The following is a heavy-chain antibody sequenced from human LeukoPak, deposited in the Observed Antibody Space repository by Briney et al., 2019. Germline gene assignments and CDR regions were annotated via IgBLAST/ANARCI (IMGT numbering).Heavy chain of an antibody. D-gene: IGHD3-22*01. CDR1: GGSISSSSYF. V-gene: IGHV4-39*07. CDR2: IYYSGST. Sequence: PSETLSLTCTVSGGSISSSSYFWGWIRQPPGKGLEWIGSIYYSGSTYYIPSLKSRVTLSVDTSKNQFSLKLSSVTAADTAVYYCARDLAVLGYFHFDYWGQGTLVTVSS. CDR3: ARDLAVLGYFHFDY. J-gene: IGHJ4*02.